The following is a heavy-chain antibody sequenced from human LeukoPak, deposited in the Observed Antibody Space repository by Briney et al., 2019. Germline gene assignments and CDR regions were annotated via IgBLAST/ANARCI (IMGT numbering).Heavy chain of an antibody. CDR3: ARASYDSNGYYRIDI. V-gene: IGHV3-48*03. CDR1: GFTFSSYE. CDR2: ISATSNSI. J-gene: IGHJ3*02. Sequence: GGSLRLSCAVSGFTFSSYEMNWVRQAPGKGLEWLSYISATSNSIYYADSVRGRFTISRDNDKNSLYLQMNSLRAEDTAIYYCARASYDSNGYYRIDIWGQGTMVTVSS. D-gene: IGHD3-22*01.